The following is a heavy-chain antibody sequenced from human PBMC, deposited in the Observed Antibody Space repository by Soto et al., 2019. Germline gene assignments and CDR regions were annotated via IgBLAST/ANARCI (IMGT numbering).Heavy chain of an antibody. CDR1: GGTFSSYT. D-gene: IGHD6-13*01. CDR2: IIPILGIA. Sequence: QVQLVQSGAEVKKPGSSVKVSCKASGGTFSSYTISWVRQAPGQGLEWMGRIIPILGIANYAQKFQGRVTITAEKSTSTAYKELSSLRSEDTAVYYWARTIAAAGTGQLDYWGQGTLVTVSS. V-gene: IGHV1-69*02. J-gene: IGHJ4*02. CDR3: ARTIAAAGTGQLDY.